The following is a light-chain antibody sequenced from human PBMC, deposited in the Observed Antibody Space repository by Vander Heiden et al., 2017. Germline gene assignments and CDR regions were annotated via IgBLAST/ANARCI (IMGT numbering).Light chain of an antibody. J-gene: IGKJ1*01. CDR2: AAS. V-gene: IGKV1-39*01. CDR1: QSVSTY. Sequence: DIQMTQSPSSLSASVGDRVTITCRASQSVSTYFNWYQQKAGKPPSLLIHAASNLHTGVPSMFSGSGSGTYFTLTISSLQPEDFATYYCQQTYSTAPSFGQGTKVEIK. CDR3: QQTYSTAPS.